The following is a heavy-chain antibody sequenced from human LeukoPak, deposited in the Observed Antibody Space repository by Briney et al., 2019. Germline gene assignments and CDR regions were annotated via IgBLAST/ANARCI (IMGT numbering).Heavy chain of an antibody. CDR2: ISGSGGST. CDR1: GFTFSSYW. CDR3: AKGGVVPGAKYGMDV. D-gene: IGHD2-2*01. Sequence: PGGSLRLSCAASGFTFSSYWMTWVRQAPGKGLEWVSAISGSGGSTYYADSVKGRFTISRDNSKNTLYLQMSGLRAEDTAVYYCAKGGVVPGAKYGMDVWAQGTTVTVSS. J-gene: IGHJ6*02. V-gene: IGHV3-23*01.